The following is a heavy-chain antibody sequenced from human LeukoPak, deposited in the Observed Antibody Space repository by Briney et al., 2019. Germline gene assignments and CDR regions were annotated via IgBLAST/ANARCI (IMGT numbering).Heavy chain of an antibody. D-gene: IGHD6-13*01. CDR1: GGSISSSNW. J-gene: IGHJ4*02. V-gene: IGHV4-4*02. Sequence: SETLSLTCAVSGGSISSSNWWSWVRQPPGKGLEWIGEIYHSGSTNYNPSLKSRVAISVDKSKNQFSLKLSSVTAADTAVYYCAREPEAAGTFDYWGQGTLVTVSS. CDR2: IYHSGST. CDR3: AREPEAAGTFDY.